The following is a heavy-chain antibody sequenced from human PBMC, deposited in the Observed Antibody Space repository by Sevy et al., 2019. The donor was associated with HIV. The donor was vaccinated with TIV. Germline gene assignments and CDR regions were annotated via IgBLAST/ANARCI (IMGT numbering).Heavy chain of an antibody. D-gene: IGHD6-19*01. CDR1: GFTFSSYG. CDR3: AKAQQWLGRPPLDY. Sequence: GGSLRLSCAASGFTFSSYGMHWVRQAPGKGLEWVAVISYDGSNKYYVDSVKGRFTISRDNSKNTLYLQMNSLRAEDTAVYYCAKAQQWLGRPPLDYWGQGTLVTVSS. CDR2: ISYDGSNK. J-gene: IGHJ4*02. V-gene: IGHV3-30*18.